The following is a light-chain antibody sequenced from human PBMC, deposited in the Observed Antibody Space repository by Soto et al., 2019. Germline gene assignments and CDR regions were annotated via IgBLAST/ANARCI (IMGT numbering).Light chain of an antibody. CDR1: NIGSKS. CDR3: QVGDTRWHDPRV. V-gene: IGLV3-21*04. J-gene: IGLJ2*01. Sequence: SYELTQPPSVSVAPGKPARITCGGNNIGSKSVHWYQQKPGQAPVLGIYYYSDRASGIPERFSGSNSGNTPTLTISRVEAGDEADYYCQVGDTRWHDPRVLGGGTKLTVL. CDR2: YYS.